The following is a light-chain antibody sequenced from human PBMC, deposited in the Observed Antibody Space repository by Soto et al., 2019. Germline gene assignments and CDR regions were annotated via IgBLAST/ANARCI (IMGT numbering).Light chain of an antibody. CDR2: DAS. V-gene: IGKV1-33*01. J-gene: IGKJ3*01. Sequence: DIRMTQSPSTVSATVGDRVTITCRASQSIASWLAWYQQKPGRAPKLLIYDASNLETGVPSRFSGSGSGTDFTFTISSLQPEDIATYYCQQYDNFFTFGPGAKVDIK. CDR1: QSIASW. CDR3: QQYDNFFT.